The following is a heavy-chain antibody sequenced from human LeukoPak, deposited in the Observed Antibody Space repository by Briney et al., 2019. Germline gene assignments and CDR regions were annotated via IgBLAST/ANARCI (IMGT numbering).Heavy chain of an antibody. D-gene: IGHD3-22*01. CDR1: GYTFTSYH. V-gene: IGHV1-46*01. J-gene: IGHJ3*02. CDR2: INPSGGST. CDR3: ASLKNYYDSSGYLVTDAFDI. Sequence: ASVKVSCKASGYTFTSYHMHWVRQAPGQGLEWMGIINPSGGSTNYAQKLQGRVTMTTDTSTSTAYMELRSLKSDDTAVYYCASLKNYYDSSGYLVTDAFDIWGQGTMVTVSS.